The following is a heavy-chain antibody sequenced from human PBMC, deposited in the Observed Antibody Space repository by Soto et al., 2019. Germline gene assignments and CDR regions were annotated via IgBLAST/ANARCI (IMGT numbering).Heavy chain of an antibody. Sequence: QVQLVQSGAEVKKTGSSVKVSCKASGGTFSSYAISWVRQSPGQGLEWMGGIIPIFGTANYAQKFQGRVTITADESTCTAYMDVSSLRSEDTAVYYCARVTTVTSENWFDPGGQGPLVTVSS. V-gene: IGHV1-69*12. D-gene: IGHD4-17*01. CDR1: GGTFSSYA. CDR2: IIPIFGTA. CDR3: ARVTTVTSENWFDP. J-gene: IGHJ5*02.